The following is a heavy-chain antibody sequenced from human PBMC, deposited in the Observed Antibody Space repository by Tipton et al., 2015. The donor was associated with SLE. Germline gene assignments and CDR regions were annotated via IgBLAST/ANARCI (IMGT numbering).Heavy chain of an antibody. CDR1: GDSMSSGGYY. V-gene: IGHV4-31*03. J-gene: IGHJ6*02. Sequence: TLSLTCTVSGDSMSSGGYYWSWIRQHPGKGLEWIGYSYYGGSTYYNPSLKSRVTISVDTSKNQFSLELNSVTAADTAVYFCAREGGYAGSGSYGTVWGQGTTVTVSS. CDR3: AREGGYAGSGSYGTV. CDR2: SYYGGST. D-gene: IGHD3-10*01.